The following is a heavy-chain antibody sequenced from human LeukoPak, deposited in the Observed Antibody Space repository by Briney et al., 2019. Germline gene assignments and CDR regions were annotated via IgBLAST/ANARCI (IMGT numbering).Heavy chain of an antibody. D-gene: IGHD2-15*01. V-gene: IGHV4-34*01. CDR2: INHSGST. J-gene: IGHJ5*02. CDR3: ARRRFAARFDP. Sequence: PSETLSLTCAVYGGSFSGYYWSWIRQPPGKGLEWIGEINHSGSTNYNPSLKSRVTISVDTSKNQFSLKLSSVTAADTAVYYCARRRFAARFDPWGQGTLVTVSS. CDR1: GGSFSGYY.